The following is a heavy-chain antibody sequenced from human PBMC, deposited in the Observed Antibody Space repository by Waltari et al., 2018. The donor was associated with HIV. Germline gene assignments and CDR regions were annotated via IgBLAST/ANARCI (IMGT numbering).Heavy chain of an antibody. J-gene: IGHJ3*01. CDR1: SPSIVNFSFY. CDR3: ARPTDETKTYIHAYDV. D-gene: IGHD2-8*01. Sequence: LQLQAWGPGLVMPSETLSLTSTVHSPSIVNFSFYWTWLRPSPGKGMEWLGGVYYSGSFYPSPSLKSRVTISVDTYKGQFSLTLTSVTAADTAMYYCARPTDETKTYIHAYDVWGPGKMVTVSA. V-gene: IGHV4-39*01. CDR2: VYYSGSF.